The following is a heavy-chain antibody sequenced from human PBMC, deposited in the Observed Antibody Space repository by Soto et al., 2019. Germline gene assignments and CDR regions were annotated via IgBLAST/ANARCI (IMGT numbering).Heavy chain of an antibody. CDR3: AKDRNTGSWYGYFDL. V-gene: IGHV3-23*01. CDR2: ISDSGETT. Sequence: GGSLRLSCAASGFTFSSYAMSGVRQAPGKGLEWVSSISDSGETTYYENSVKGRFTISRDNSKNTLYLQLGSLSAWDTARYYCAKDRNTGSWYGYFDLWGQGTLVPVSS. J-gene: IGHJ4*02. CDR1: GFTFSSYA. D-gene: IGHD6-13*01.